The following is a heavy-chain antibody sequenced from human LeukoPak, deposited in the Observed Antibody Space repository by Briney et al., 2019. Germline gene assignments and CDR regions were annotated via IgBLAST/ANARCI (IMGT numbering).Heavy chain of an antibody. CDR2: IYTSGST. V-gene: IGHV4-61*02. Sequence: PSETLSLTCTVSGGSISSGSYYWSWIRQPAGKGLEWIGRIYTSGSTNYNPSRKSRVTISVDTSKNQFSLKLSSVTAPDTAVYYCARDDTYYYDSSGYYYGGQFDPWGQGTLVTVSS. D-gene: IGHD3-22*01. J-gene: IGHJ5*02. CDR3: ARDDTYYYDSSGYYYGGQFDP. CDR1: GGSISSGSYY.